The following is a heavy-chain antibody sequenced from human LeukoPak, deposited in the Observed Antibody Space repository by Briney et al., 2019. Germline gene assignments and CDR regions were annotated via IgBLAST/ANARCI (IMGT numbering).Heavy chain of an antibody. J-gene: IGHJ6*02. CDR1: GFTFSSYS. CDR3: ARERLWERQFSQRYYYYYGMDV. Sequence: GGSLRLSCAASGFTFSSYSMNWVRQAPGKGLEWVSSISSSSSYIYYADSVKGRFTISRDNAKNSLYLQMNSLRAEDTAVYYCARERLWERQFSQRYYYYYGMDVWGQGTTVTVFS. V-gene: IGHV3-21*01. CDR2: ISSSSSYI. D-gene: IGHD1-26*01.